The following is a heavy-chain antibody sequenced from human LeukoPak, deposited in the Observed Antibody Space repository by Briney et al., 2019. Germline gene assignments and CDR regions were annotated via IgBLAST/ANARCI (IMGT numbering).Heavy chain of an antibody. Sequence: PSETLSLTCTVSGGSISNYYWSWIRQPAGKGLEWIGLIYTSGSTNYNPSLKSRVTMSVDTSKRQFSLKLSSVTAADTAVYYCARYYLQWLARSTNWFDPWGQGTLVTVSS. D-gene: IGHD6-19*01. CDR2: IYTSGST. CDR3: ARYYLQWLARSTNWFDP. J-gene: IGHJ5*02. V-gene: IGHV4-4*07. CDR1: GGSISNYY.